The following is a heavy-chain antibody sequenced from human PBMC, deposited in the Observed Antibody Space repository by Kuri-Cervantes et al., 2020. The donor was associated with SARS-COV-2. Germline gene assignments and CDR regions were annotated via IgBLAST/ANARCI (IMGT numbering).Heavy chain of an antibody. CDR1: GFKFSRTD. J-gene: IGHJ4*02. CDR3: AKDGAGAHDF. D-gene: IGHD4/OR15-4a*01. CDR2: ISYDGNNK. V-gene: IGHV3-30*18. Sequence: GGSLRLSCAASGFKFSRTDMHWVRQAPGKGLEWVAFISYDGNNKKCIASGKGRFTISRDNSQNKLYLQMRSLRPEDTAMYYCAKDGAGAHDFWGQGTLVT.